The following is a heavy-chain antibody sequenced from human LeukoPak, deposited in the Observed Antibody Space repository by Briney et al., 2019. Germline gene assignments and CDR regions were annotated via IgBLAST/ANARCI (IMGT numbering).Heavy chain of an antibody. CDR3: AKDLGVYVWGSYPFDY. J-gene: IGHJ4*02. Sequence: GGSLRLSCAASGFTFSDYYMSWIRQAPGKGLEWVSAISGSGGSTYYADSVKGRFTISRDNSKNTLYLQMNSLRAEDTAVYYCAKDLGVYVWGSYPFDYWGQGTLVTVSS. D-gene: IGHD3-16*01. CDR2: ISGSGGST. CDR1: GFTFSDYY. V-gene: IGHV3-23*01.